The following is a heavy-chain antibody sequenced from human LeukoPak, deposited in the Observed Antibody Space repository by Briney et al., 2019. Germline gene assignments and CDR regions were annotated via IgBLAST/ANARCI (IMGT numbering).Heavy chain of an antibody. CDR3: ARASPPDY. Sequence: GXSXXLSCAXXGFTFSSYSXNWVRQAPGKGLEWVSYISSSTTTINYADSVKGRFTISRDTAKNSLYLQMNSLRVEDTAVYYCARASPPDYWGQGTLVTVSS. J-gene: IGHJ4*02. CDR2: ISSSTTTI. CDR1: GFTFSSYS. V-gene: IGHV3-48*01.